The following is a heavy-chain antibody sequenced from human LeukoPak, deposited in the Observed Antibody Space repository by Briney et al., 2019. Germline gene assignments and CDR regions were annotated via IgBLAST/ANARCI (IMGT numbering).Heavy chain of an antibody. Sequence: GGSLRLSCVASGFTFSSYGMHWVRQAPGKGLEWVAVISYDGSNKYYADSVKGRFTISRDNSKNTLYLQMNSLRAEDTAVYYCAKSYSYEDWGQGTLVTVSS. V-gene: IGHV3-30*18. J-gene: IGHJ4*02. CDR1: GFTFSSYG. CDR3: AKSYSYED. D-gene: IGHD5-18*01. CDR2: ISYDGSNK.